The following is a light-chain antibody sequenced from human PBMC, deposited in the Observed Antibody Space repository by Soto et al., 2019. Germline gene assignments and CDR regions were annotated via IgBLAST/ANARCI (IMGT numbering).Light chain of an antibody. J-gene: IGLJ1*01. CDR1: SSDVGAYNY. CDR2: EVS. Sequence: QSALTQPASVSGSPGQSITISCTGTSSDVGAYNYVSWYQNNPGKAPKLMIYEVSKWPSGVSNRFSGSKSGNTASLTISGLQPEDEADYYCTSYTSRSALYVFGTGTTLPVL. CDR3: TSYTSRSALYV. V-gene: IGLV2-14*01.